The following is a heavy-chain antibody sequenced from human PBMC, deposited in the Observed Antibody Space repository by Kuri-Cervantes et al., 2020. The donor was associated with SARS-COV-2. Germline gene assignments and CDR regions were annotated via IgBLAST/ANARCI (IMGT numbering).Heavy chain of an antibody. Sequence: SVKVSCKASGGTFSSYAISWVRQAPGQGLEWMGGIIPIFGTADYAQKFQGRVTITADKSTSTACMELSSLRSEDTAVYYCAAEKAAAGTGWPYYYYGMDVWGQGTTVTVSS. J-gene: IGHJ6*02. CDR2: IIPIFGTA. CDR3: AAEKAAAGTGWPYYYYGMDV. D-gene: IGHD6-13*01. CDR1: GGTFSSYA. V-gene: IGHV1-69*06.